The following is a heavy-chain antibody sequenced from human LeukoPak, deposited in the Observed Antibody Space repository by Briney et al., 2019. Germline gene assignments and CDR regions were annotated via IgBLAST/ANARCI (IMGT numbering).Heavy chain of an antibody. D-gene: IGHD3-10*01. J-gene: IGHJ4*02. Sequence: SETLSLTCTVSGGSISSSGYYWTWIRQLPGKGLEWIGYIHHSGSTDYNPSLRSRVTISGDTPKNQFSLKLNSVTAADTAVYYCASGNGYYYRYFDNWGQGTLLTVSS. CDR1: GGSISSSGYY. CDR3: ASGNGYYYRYFDN. V-gene: IGHV4-31*03. CDR2: IHHSGST.